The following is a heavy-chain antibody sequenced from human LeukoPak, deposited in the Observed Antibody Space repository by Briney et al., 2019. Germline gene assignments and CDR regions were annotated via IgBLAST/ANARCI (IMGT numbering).Heavy chain of an antibody. D-gene: IGHD3-16*01. V-gene: IGHV3-23*01. J-gene: IGHJ4*02. CDR3: AKGGLRGGTYNDDF. Sequence: GGSLRLSCAASGFTFSSYSMSWVRQAPGKGLEWVSGISGSGGNTYYAEALTGRFTVSRDNSKNTLYLQMNSLRAEDTALYYCAKGGLRGGTYNDDFWGQGTLVTVSS. CDR2: ISGSGGNT. CDR1: GFTFSSYS.